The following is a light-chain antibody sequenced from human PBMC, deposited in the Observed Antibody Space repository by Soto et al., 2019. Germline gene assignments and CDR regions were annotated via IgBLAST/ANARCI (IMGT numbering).Light chain of an antibody. J-gene: IGKJ2*01. CDR1: QDINNF. CDR3: QQSHNFPFT. CDR2: DAS. V-gene: IGKV1-33*01. Sequence: DIQMTQSPSSLSASVGDRVTITCQASQDINNFLNWYQQKPGKAPKLLIYDASNLERGVPSRFSGSGYGTDYTFTISSLQPEDIATYYCQQSHNFPFTFGQGTKLEI.